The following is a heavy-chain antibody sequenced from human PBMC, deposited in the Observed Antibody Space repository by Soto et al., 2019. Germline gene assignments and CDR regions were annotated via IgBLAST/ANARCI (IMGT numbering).Heavy chain of an antibody. CDR2: ISYDGSNK. CDR1: GFTFSSYG. Sequence: QVQLVESGGGVVQPGRSLSLSCAASGFTFSSYGMHWVRQAPGKGLEWVAVISYDGSNKYYADSVKGRFTISRDNSKNTLYLQMNSLRVEDTAVYYCAKDLLRPGRAYGMDVWGQGTTVTVSS. J-gene: IGHJ6*02. CDR3: AKDLLRPGRAYGMDV. V-gene: IGHV3-30*18.